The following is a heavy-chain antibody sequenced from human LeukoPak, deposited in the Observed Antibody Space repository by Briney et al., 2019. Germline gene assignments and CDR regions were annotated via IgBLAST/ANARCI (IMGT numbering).Heavy chain of an antibody. D-gene: IGHD3-22*01. CDR2: IYYRGNT. Sequence: PSETLSLTCTVSGGSISSSSYYWGWIRQPPGKGLEWIGAIYYRGNTYYNPSLKSRVTISVHTSRNQFSLNLNIVTAAPTAVYFGARGFDSSGYYYYNYHYLDVWGKGTTVAVSS. CDR3: ARGFDSSGYYYYNYHYLDV. CDR1: GGSISSSSYY. V-gene: IGHV4-39*07. J-gene: IGHJ6*03.